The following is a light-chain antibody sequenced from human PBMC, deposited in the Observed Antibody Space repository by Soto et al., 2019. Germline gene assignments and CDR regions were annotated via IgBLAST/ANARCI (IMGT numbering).Light chain of an antibody. CDR3: ATWDRSMSVGV. CDR2: DND. Sequence: QSVLTQPPSVSAAPGQKVTISCSGSSSNIGNNYVFWYQQLPGTTPKLLIYDNDKQPSAIPDRFSGSKSGTSATLGITGLQTGDEDDYYCATWDRSMSVGVFGGGTQLTVL. J-gene: IGLJ2*01. V-gene: IGLV1-51*01. CDR1: SSNIGNNY.